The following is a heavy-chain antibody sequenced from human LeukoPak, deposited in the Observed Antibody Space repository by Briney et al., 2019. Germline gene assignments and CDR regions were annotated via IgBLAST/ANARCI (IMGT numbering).Heavy chain of an antibody. J-gene: IGHJ5*02. CDR3: ARAPAGYDSSGYYYRRWWFDP. D-gene: IGHD3-22*01. V-gene: IGHV4-59*11. CDR2: IYYSGST. Sequence: SETLSLTCTVSGGSISSHYWSWIRQPPGKGLEWIGYIYYSGSTNYNPSLRSRVTISVDTSKNQFSLKLSSVTAADTAAYYCARAPAGYDSSGYYYRRWWFDPWGQGTLVTVSS. CDR1: GGSISSHY.